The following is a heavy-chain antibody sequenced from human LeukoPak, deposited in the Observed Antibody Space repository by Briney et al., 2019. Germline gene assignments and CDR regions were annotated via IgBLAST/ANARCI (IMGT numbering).Heavy chain of an antibody. CDR2: IYISGST. CDR1: GDSISSYF. J-gene: IGHJ5*02. V-gene: IGHV4-4*07. CDR3: ARGGVPAAENWFDP. Sequence: SETLSLTCTVSGDSISSYFWSWIRQPAGKGLEWIGRIYISGSTNYNPSLKSRVTMSVDTSKNQFSLNLSSVTAADTAVYYCARGGVPAAENWFDPWGQGTLVTVSS. D-gene: IGHD2-2*01.